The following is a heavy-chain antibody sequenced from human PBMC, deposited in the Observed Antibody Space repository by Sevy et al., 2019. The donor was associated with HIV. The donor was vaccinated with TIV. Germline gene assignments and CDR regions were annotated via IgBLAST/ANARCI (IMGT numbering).Heavy chain of an antibody. CDR2: ISFSGGST. D-gene: IGHD3-10*01. CDR1: GFTFSTYA. V-gene: IGHV3-23*01. J-gene: IGHJ4*02. Sequence: GGSLRLSCAASGFTFSTYAMTWVRQAPVKGLEWVSVISFSGGSTYYADSVKGRFTISRDNSKNTLYLQMISLRAEDTAVYYCAKDRVSGTYYTGDFDYWGQGTLVTVSS. CDR3: AKDRVSGTYYTGDFDY.